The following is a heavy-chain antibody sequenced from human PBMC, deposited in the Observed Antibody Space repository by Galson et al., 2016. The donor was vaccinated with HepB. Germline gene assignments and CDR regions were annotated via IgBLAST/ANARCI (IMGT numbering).Heavy chain of an antibody. Sequence: SLRLSCAASGFNINTHDMHWVRQSAGKGLQWVSGILIAGETNYADSVKGRFSISRDVSANSFYLQMDNLAVGDTATYYCARARHLSGLPSTFFASWGRGTLVTVAS. V-gene: IGHV3-13*01. D-gene: IGHD3-3*01. J-gene: IGHJ5*02. CDR3: ARARHLSGLPSTFFAS. CDR2: ILIAGET. CDR1: GFNINTHD.